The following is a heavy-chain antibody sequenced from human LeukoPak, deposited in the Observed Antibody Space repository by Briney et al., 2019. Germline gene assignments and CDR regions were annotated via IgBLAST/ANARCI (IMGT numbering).Heavy chain of an antibody. J-gene: IGHJ4*02. V-gene: IGHV4-59*12. CDR1: GGSISSYY. CDR2: IYYSGST. Sequence: SETVSLPCTVSGGSISSYYWSWIRQPPGKGLEWIGYIYYSGSTNYNPSLKSRVTISVDTSKNQFSLKLRSVTAADTAVYYCARRWLRLKIYYFDYWGQGTLVTVSS. D-gene: IGHD5-12*01. CDR3: ARRWLRLKIYYFDY.